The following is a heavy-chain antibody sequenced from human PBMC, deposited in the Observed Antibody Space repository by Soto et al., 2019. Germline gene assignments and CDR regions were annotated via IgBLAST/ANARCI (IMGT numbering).Heavy chain of an antibody. Sequence: EVQLVESGGGLVQPGGSLRLSCGASGFTFYTYWMNWVRQAPGMGLEWVANIKSDGSEKYYVDSVEGRFTISRDNTKNSMYLQMNSLRGEDTAMYRCMTEYGGWWGPGTLVTVSS. CDR2: IKSDGSEK. CDR3: MTEYGGW. D-gene: IGHD6-19*01. V-gene: IGHV3-7*01. J-gene: IGHJ4*02. CDR1: GFTFYTYW.